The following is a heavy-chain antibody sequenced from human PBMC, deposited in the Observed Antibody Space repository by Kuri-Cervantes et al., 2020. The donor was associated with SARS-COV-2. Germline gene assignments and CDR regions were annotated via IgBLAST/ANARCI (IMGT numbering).Heavy chain of an antibody. V-gene: IGHV3-53*01. CDR3: ARDLRPLELYYYYGMDV. CDR2: IYSGGST. CDR1: GFTVSSNY. Sequence: GGSLRLSCAASGFTVSSNYMSWVRQAPGKGLEWVSVIYSGGSTYYADSVKGRFTISRDNSKNTLYLQMNSLRDEDTAVYYCARDLRPLELYYYYGMDVWGQGTTVTVSS. D-gene: IGHD4-17*01. J-gene: IGHJ6*02.